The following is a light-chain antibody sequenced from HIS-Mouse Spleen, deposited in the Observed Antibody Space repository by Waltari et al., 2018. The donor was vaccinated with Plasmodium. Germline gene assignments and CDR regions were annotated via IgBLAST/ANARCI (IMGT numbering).Light chain of an antibody. CDR1: ALPKKY. J-gene: IGLJ3*02. CDR2: EDS. CDR3: YSTDSSGNHRV. V-gene: IGLV3-10*01. Sequence: SYELTQPPSVSVSPGQTARITCSGDALPKKYAYWYQQKSGQAPVLGIYEDSKRPSGIPSRCSGSSSGTIATLTISGSQVEDEADYYCYSTDSSGNHRVFGGGTKLTVL.